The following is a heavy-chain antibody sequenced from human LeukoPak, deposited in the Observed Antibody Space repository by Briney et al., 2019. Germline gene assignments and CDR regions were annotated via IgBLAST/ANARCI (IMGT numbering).Heavy chain of an antibody. Sequence: GGSLRLSCAASKFTFSNYWMHWVRRAPGKGLVWVSRINTDGSSTNYADSVKGRFTISRDNAKNTLYLQMNGLRAEDTAVYYCARVLSGSWDWFDPWGQGTLVTVSS. V-gene: IGHV3-74*01. CDR2: INTDGSST. CDR3: ARVLSGSWDWFDP. CDR1: KFTFSNYW. D-gene: IGHD3-22*01. J-gene: IGHJ5*02.